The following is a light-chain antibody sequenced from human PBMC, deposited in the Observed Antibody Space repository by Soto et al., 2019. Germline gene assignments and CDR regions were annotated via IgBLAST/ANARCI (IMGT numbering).Light chain of an antibody. J-gene: IGKJ3*01. CDR1: QRVNSNY. V-gene: IGKV3-20*01. CDR3: QQYTASSGIFT. CDR2: GAS. Sequence: VLTQSPGTLSLSPGERATLSCRASQRVNSNYFAWYQQNPGQAPRLLVFGASTRATGIPDRFSGSGSGTDFILTISRVGPEDFAVYYCQQYTASSGIFTFGPGTKVDIK.